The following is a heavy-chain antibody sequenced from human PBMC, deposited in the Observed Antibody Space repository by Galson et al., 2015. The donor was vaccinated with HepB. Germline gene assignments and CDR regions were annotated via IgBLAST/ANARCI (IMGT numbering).Heavy chain of an antibody. D-gene: IGHD3-10*01. J-gene: IGHJ3*02. CDR1: GFTFSDYY. V-gene: IGHV3-11*05. Sequence: SLRLSCAASGFTFSDYYMSWIRQAPGKGLEWVSYISSSSSYTNYADSVKGRFTISRDNAKNSLYLQMNSLRAEDTAVYYCARASGSGSYFWVDAFDIWGQGTMVTVSS. CDR3: ARASGSGSYFWVDAFDI. CDR2: ISSSSSYT.